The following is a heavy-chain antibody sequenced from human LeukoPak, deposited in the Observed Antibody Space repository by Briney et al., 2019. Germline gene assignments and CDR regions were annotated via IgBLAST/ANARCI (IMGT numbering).Heavy chain of an antibody. CDR1: GYTFTSYG. Sequence: GASVKVSCKASGYTFTSYGISWVRQAPGQGLEWMGEIIPIFGTANYAQKFQGRVTITADESTSTAYMELSSLRSEDTAVYYCARSYDSSGYLFDYWGQGTLVTVSS. J-gene: IGHJ4*02. CDR2: IIPIFGTA. D-gene: IGHD3-22*01. CDR3: ARSYDSSGYLFDY. V-gene: IGHV1-69*13.